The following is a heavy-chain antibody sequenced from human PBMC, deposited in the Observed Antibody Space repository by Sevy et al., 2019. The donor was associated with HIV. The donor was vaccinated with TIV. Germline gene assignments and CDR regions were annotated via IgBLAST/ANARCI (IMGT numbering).Heavy chain of an antibody. J-gene: IGHJ5*01. CDR3: ARDPPSYYDYRTGYQDS. Sequence: GGSLRLSCAASGFTFEDYGMSWVRQVPGKGPEWVSGINWNGGSTSYADSVKGRFTISRDNAKNSLFLQMKGLRAEDTALYYCARDPPSYYDYRTGYQDSWGQGTRVTVSS. V-gene: IGHV3-20*04. CDR2: INWNGGST. D-gene: IGHD3-3*01. CDR1: GFTFEDYG.